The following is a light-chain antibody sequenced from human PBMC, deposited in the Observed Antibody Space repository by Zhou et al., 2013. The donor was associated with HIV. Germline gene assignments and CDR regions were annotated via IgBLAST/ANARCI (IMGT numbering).Light chain of an antibody. Sequence: DIQMTQSPSSLSASVGDRVTITCRASQSISSYLNWYQQKPGKAPKLLIYAASSLQSEVPSRFSGSGSGTDFTLTISSLQPDDFATYYCQQYMSYPLTFGGGTKVEIK. J-gene: IGKJ4*01. CDR2: AAS. CDR1: QSISSY. V-gene: IGKV1-39*01. CDR3: QQYMSYPLT.